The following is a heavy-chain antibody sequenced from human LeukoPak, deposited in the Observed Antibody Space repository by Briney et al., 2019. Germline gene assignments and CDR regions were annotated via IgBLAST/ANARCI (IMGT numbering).Heavy chain of an antibody. CDR3: AGDLSSGWGSLGMDV. J-gene: IGHJ6*02. Sequence: GGSLRLSCAASGFTFSSYAMHWVRQAPGKGLEWVAVISYDGSNKYYADSVKGRFTISRDNSKNTLYLRMNSPRAEDTAVYYCAGDLSSGWGSLGMDVWGQGTTVTVSS. V-gene: IGHV3-30*04. CDR1: GFTFSSYA. CDR2: ISYDGSNK. D-gene: IGHD6-19*01.